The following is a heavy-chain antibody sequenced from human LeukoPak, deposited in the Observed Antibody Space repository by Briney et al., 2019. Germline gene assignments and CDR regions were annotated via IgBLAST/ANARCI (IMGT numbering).Heavy chain of an antibody. Sequence: GRSLRLSCVASGIDFNVYEFHWVRQSPGKGLEWVGRIKPKTDGETTEYAAPVKDRFSISRDDSKSMMYLQMNSLKTEDTAVYYCITPLPYSAQGGQGTLVTVSS. CDR1: GIDFNVYE. J-gene: IGHJ4*02. D-gene: IGHD2-21*01. V-gene: IGHV3-15*07. CDR2: IKPKTDGETT. CDR3: ITPLPYSAQ.